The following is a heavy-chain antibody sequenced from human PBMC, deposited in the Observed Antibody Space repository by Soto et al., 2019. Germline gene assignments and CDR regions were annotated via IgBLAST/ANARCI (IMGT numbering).Heavy chain of an antibody. CDR3: ASRPPYGSGLYFDY. D-gene: IGHD3-10*01. CDR2: ISYDGSNK. Sequence: GGSLRLSCAASGFTFSSYGMHWVRQAPGKGLEWVAVISYDGSNKYYADSVKGRFTISRDNSKNTLYLQMNSLRAEETAVYYCASRPPYGSGLYFDYWGQGTLVTVSS. J-gene: IGHJ4*02. CDR1: GFTFSSYG. V-gene: IGHV3-30*03.